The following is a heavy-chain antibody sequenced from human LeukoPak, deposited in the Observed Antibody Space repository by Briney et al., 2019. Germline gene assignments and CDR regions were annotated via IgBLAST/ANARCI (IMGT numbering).Heavy chain of an antibody. J-gene: IGHJ6*02. V-gene: IGHV3-7*03. CDR3: AKDIRTRGYYYYYGMDV. Sequence: GGSLRLSCAASGFTFSSYWMSWVRQAPGKGLEWVANIKQDGSEKYYADSVKGRFTISRDNAKNSLYLQMNSLRTEDTALYYCAKDIRTRGYYYYYGMDVWGQGTTVTVSS. CDR2: IKQDGSEK. CDR1: GFTFSSYW.